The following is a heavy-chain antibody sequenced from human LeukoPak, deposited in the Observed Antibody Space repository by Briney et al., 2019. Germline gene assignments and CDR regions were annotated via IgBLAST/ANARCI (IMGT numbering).Heavy chain of an antibody. CDR3: AKDPDYYDSSALDY. D-gene: IGHD3-22*01. J-gene: IGHJ4*02. Sequence: PGGSLRLSCAASGFTFSSYGMSWVRQAPGKGLEWVSAISGSGGSTYYADSVKGRFTISRDNSKNTLYLQMNSLRAEDTAVYYCAKDPDYYDSSALDYWGQGTLVTVSS. CDR1: GFTFSSYG. CDR2: ISGSGGST. V-gene: IGHV3-23*01.